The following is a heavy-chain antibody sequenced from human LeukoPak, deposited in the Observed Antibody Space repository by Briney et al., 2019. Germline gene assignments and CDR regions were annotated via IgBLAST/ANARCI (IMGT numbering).Heavy chain of an antibody. J-gene: IGHJ6*02. Sequence: PGGSLRLSCAASGFTFSSYEMNWVRQAPGKGLEWVSYISSSGSTIYYADSVKGRFTTSRDNAKNSLYLQMNSLRAEDTAVYYCARDSWTDYYGSGSPSDGMDVWGQGTTVTVSS. V-gene: IGHV3-48*03. D-gene: IGHD3-10*01. CDR3: ARDSWTDYYGSGSPSDGMDV. CDR1: GFTFSSYE. CDR2: ISSSGSTI.